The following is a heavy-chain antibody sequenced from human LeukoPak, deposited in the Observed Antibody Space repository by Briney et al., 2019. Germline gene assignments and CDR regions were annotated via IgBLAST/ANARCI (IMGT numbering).Heavy chain of an antibody. CDR2: VYYSGKI. Sequence: SETLSLTCTVSGDSIGGYYWSWLRQPPGKGLEWIGNVYYSGKINYNSSLESRVTLAVDTSKNQFSLKLTSVTAADTAVYFWARARELAFMAYYFDYWGQGTLATVSS. V-gene: IGHV4-59*01. CDR1: GDSIGGYY. J-gene: IGHJ4*02. CDR3: ARARELAFMAYYFDY. D-gene: IGHD3-9*01.